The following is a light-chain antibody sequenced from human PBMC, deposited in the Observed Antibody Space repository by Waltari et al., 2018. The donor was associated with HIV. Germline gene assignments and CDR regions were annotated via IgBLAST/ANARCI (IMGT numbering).Light chain of an antibody. CDR3: QQYGTSCT. Sequence: EIVLTQSPGTLSLAPGERATLSCRASQSVSSSYLAWYQQKPGQAPRRLFYCASSRSTGIPDMFGGSGSGTDFTRTISRLEPEDFAVYYCQQYGTSCTFGPGTRLEIK. CDR1: QSVSSSY. J-gene: IGKJ5*01. V-gene: IGKV3-20*01. CDR2: CAS.